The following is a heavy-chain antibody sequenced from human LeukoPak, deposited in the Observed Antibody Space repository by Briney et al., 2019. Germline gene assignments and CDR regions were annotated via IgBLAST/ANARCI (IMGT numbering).Heavy chain of an antibody. CDR2: IYYSGST. CDR3: ARDRGGYGGMDV. V-gene: IGHV4-30-4*08. CDR1: GFTFSSYS. D-gene: IGHD3-10*01. J-gene: IGHJ6*02. Sequence: LRLSCAASGFTFSSYSMNWIRQPPGKGLEWIGYIYYSGSTYYNPSLKSRVTISVDTSKNQFSLKLSSVTAADTAVYYCARDRGGYGGMDVWGQGTTVTVSS.